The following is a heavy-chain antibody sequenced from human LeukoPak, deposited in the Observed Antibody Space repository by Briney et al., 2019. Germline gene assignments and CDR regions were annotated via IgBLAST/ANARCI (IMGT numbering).Heavy chain of an antibody. CDR1: GFTFSSYE. D-gene: IGHD2-15*01. Sequence: GGSLRLSCAASGFTFSSYEMNWVRQAPGKGLEWVSYISSSGSTIYYADSVKGRFTISRDNAKNSLYLQMNSLRAEDTAVYYCARLPQPYCSGGSCYVDHWGQGTLVTVSS. V-gene: IGHV3-48*03. CDR3: ARLPQPYCSGGSCYVDH. J-gene: IGHJ4*02. CDR2: ISSSGSTI.